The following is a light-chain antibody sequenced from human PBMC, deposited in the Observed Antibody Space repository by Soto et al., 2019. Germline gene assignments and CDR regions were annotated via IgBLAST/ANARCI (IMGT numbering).Light chain of an antibody. CDR1: QSISNW. Sequence: DIQMTQSPSTLSASVGDRVTITCRASQSISNWLAWYQQKPGKAPNLQIYKASSLESGVPSRFSGSGSGTEFTLTVSSLQPDDFATYYCQQNNSYPLTFGGGTKVEIQ. J-gene: IGKJ4*01. CDR3: QQNNSYPLT. CDR2: KAS. V-gene: IGKV1-5*03.